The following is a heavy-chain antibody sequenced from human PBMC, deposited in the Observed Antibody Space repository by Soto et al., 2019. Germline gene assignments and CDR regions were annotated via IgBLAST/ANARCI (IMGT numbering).Heavy chain of an antibody. CDR2: MNPNSGNT. CDR1: GYTFTSYD. D-gene: IGHD3-3*01. J-gene: IGHJ4*02. Sequence: QVQLVQSGAEVKKPGASVKVSCKASGYTFTSYDINWVRQATGQGLEWMGWMNPNSGNTGYAQKFQGRVNMTRNTSISTAYMELTSLRSEVTAVYYCARLPDTRSIFGVADYWGQGTLVTVSS. CDR3: ARLPDTRSIFGVADY. V-gene: IGHV1-8*01.